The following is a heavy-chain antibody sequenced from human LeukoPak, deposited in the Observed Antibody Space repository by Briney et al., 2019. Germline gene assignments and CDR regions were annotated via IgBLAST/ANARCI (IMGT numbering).Heavy chain of an antibody. D-gene: IGHD3-3*01. CDR2: IYHSGRT. J-gene: IGHJ3*02. CDR3: ARAFRGIFGVFEAFDI. Sequence: PSETLSLTCAVYGGSFSGYYWGWIRQPPGKGLEWIGIIYHSGRTDYNPSLKSRVTISEDTSKNQFSLKLSSVTAADTAVYYCARAFRGIFGVFEAFDIWGQGTMVTVSS. CDR1: GGSFSGYY. V-gene: IGHV4-34*01.